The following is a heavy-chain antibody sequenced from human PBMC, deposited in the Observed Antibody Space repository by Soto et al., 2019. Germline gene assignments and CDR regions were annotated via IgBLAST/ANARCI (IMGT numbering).Heavy chain of an antibody. CDR1: GYTFTSYY. V-gene: IGHV1-46*01. CDR3: ARDGGPYCISTSCYFDY. J-gene: IGHJ4*02. Sequence: EASVKVSCKASGYTFTSYYMHWVRQAPGQGLEWMGIVNPSGGSTSYAQKFQGRVTMTRDTSTSTVYMELSSLRSEDTAVYYCARDGGPYCISTSCYFDYWGQGTLVTVLL. CDR2: VNPSGGST. D-gene: IGHD2-2*01.